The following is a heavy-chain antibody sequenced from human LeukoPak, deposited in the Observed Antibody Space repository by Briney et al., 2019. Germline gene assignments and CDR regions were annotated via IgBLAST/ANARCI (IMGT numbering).Heavy chain of an antibody. CDR1: GNTFLGYW. CDR2: INPRGDAT. V-gene: IGHV1-46*01. J-gene: IGHJ4*02. D-gene: IGHD1-1*01. Sequence: GASVKLSCKASGNTFLGYWIHCMRQAPGQWLELMGAINPRGDATIGAQKFQGRVTTTRDTSTSTVYIELSSLRSEDTAVYYCAREGQQLKHFDYWGQGTLVAVSS. CDR3: AREGQQLKHFDY.